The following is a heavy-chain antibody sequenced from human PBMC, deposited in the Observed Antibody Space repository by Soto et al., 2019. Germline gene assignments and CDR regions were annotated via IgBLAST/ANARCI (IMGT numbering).Heavy chain of an antibody. CDR2: VSGGSGVT. J-gene: IGHJ5*02. CDR1: GFSFSTYG. CDR3: TGWDGQGDL. Sequence: EMQLLESGGGLVQPGGSLRLSCVVSGFSFSTYGVTWVRQAPGKGLEWVCGVSGGSGVTHYTDSVKGRFTISGDDFKNTVKLQMHSLRGEEKAGYYCTGWDGQGDLWGQGTLVTVSS. D-gene: IGHD1-26*01. V-gene: IGHV3-23*01.